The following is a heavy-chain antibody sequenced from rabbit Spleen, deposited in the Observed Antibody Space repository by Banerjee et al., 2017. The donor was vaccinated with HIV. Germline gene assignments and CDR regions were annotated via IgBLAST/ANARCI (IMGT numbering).Heavy chain of an antibody. CDR3: ARDTGSSFSSYGMDL. CDR1: GVSFSSSSY. D-gene: IGHD8-1*01. J-gene: IGHJ6*01. V-gene: IGHV1S40*01. CDR2: IAVGSSGII. Sequence: QSLEESGGDLVKPGASLTLTCTASGVSFSSSSYMCWVRQPPGKGLEWIACIAVGSSGIIYYATWAKGRFTSSKTSSTTVTLQMTSLTAADTATYFCARDTGSSFSSYGMDLWGPGTLVTVS.